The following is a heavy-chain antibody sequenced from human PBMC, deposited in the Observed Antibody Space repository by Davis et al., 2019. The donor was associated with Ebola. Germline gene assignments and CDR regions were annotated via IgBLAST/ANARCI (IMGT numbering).Heavy chain of an antibody. CDR3: ARDAYGCSSTSCYYYYGMDV. V-gene: IGHV3-74*01. Sequence: GESLKISCAASGFTFSSYWMHCVRQAPGKGLVWVSRINSDGSSTSYADSVKGRFTISRDNAKNTLYQQMKSMRAEDTAVYYCARDAYGCSSTSCYYYYGMDVWGQGTTVTVSS. CDR1: GFTFSSYW. CDR2: INSDGSST. J-gene: IGHJ6*02. D-gene: IGHD2-2*01.